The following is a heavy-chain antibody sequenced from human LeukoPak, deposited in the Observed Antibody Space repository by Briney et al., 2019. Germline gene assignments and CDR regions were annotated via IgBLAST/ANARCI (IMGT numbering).Heavy chain of an antibody. J-gene: IGHJ4*02. Sequence: GGSLRLSCVASGFTFSSHHMNWVRQTPGKGLESVATIKPDGSEKYYVDSVKGRFTISRDNAKSSLYLQMNSLRVEDTGVYFCAGMSSYCDYWGQGTLVTVSS. CDR3: AGMSSYCDY. D-gene: IGHD2-2*01. CDR1: GFTFSSHH. CDR2: IKPDGSEK. V-gene: IGHV3-7*01.